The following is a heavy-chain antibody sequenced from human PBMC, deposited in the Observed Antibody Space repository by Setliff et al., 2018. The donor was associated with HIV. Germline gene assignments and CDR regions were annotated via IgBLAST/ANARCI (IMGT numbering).Heavy chain of an antibody. D-gene: IGHD1-26*01. CDR3: ARYRRGAEWFDP. Sequence: SETLSLTCTVSGGSISSYDYNWGWIRQPPGKGLERIANIYYTGRTYYNPSLKSRVTISVDTSKNQFSLKVTSLTAANTAVYYCARYRRGAEWFDPWGQGTQVTVSS. V-gene: IGHV4-39*01. CDR1: GGSISSYDYN. J-gene: IGHJ5*02. CDR2: IYYTGRT.